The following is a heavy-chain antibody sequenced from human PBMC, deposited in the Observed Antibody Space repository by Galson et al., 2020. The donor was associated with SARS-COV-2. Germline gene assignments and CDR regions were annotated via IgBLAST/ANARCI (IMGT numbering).Heavy chain of an antibody. V-gene: IGHV5-51*01. D-gene: IGHD6-19*01. CDR2: IYPDASYT. J-gene: IGHJ4*02. CDR1: GYSFTNYW. CDR3: ARHGASSGWYEGIDF. Sequence: GESLKISCKGSGYSFTNYWIGWVRQMPGKGPEWMGIIYPDASYTKYSPSFRGQVTISGDKSLSIAYLQWSSLKASDTAMYYCARHGASSGWYEGIDFWGQGTLVTVSS.